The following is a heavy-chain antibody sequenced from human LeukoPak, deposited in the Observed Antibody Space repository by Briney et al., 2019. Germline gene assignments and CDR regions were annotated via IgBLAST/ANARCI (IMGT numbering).Heavy chain of an antibody. V-gene: IGHV4-34*01. CDR2: INHSGST. CDR1: GGSFSGYY. Sequence: PSETLSLTCAVYGGSFSGYYWSWIRQPPGKGLEWIGEINHSGSTNYYPSLKSPVTISVDKSKNQFSLHLTSVTAADTAVYYCARGYSASWQPIDYWGQGTLVTVSS. CDR3: ARGYSASWQPIDY. J-gene: IGHJ4*02. D-gene: IGHD6-13*01.